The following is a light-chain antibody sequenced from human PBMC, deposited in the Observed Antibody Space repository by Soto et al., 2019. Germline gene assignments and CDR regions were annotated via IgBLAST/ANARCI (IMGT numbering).Light chain of an antibody. Sequence: EIVLTQSPATLALSPGQRATLSCGASQNIDTYLAWYLQKPGQAPRLLIYDTSNRATGIPERFSGSGSGTDFTLTISSLEAEDFAVYYCQHRDNWPLTFGGGTKLEI. CDR3: QHRDNWPLT. CDR2: DTS. V-gene: IGKV3-11*01. J-gene: IGKJ4*01. CDR1: QNIDTY.